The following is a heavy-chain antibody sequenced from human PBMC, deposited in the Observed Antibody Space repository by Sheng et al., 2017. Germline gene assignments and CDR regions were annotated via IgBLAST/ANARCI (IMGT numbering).Heavy chain of an antibody. CDR2: IYHSGST. D-gene: IGHD3-22*01. J-gene: IGHJ4*02. CDR3: ARDGADYYDSSGYRRSARVCVY. Sequence: QVRLQESGPGLVKPSETLSLTCAVSGYSISSGYYWGWIRQPPGKGLEWIGSIYHSGSTYYNPSLKSRVTISVDTSKNQFSLKLSSVTAADTAVYYCARDGADYYDSSGYRRSARVCVYWGQGTLVTVSS. CDR1: GYSISSGYY. V-gene: IGHV4-38-2*02.